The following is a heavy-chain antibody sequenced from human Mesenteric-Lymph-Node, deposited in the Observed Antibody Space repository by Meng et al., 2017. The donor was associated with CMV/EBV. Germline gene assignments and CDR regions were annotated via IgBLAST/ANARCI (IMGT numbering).Heavy chain of an antibody. CDR3: AREGGYDQGLAY. CDR2: TYYRSKWYN. CDR1: GDSFSSNSAA. D-gene: IGHD5-12*01. Sequence: LRLSCAISGDSFSSNSAAWNWIRQSPSRGLEWLGRTYYRSKWYNDYAVSVKTRISINPDTSKNQFSLQLNSVTPEDTAVYYCAREGGYDQGLAYWGQGTLVTVSS. J-gene: IGHJ4*02. V-gene: IGHV6-1*01.